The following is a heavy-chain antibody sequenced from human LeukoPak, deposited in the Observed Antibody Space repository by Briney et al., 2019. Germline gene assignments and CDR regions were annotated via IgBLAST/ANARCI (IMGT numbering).Heavy chain of an antibody. CDR1: GYTLTELS. CDR3: ATSKRAYGDYVAFDI. CDR2: FDPEDGET. J-gene: IGHJ3*02. V-gene: IGHV1-24*01. Sequence: AASVKVSCKVSGYTLTELSMHWVRQAPGKGLEWMGGFDPEDGETIYAQKFQGRVTMTEDTSTDTAYMELSSLRSEDTAVYYCATSKRAYGDYVAFDIWGQGTMVTVSS. D-gene: IGHD4-17*01.